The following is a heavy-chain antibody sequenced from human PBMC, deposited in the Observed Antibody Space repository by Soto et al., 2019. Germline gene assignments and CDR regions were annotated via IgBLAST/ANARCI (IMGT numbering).Heavy chain of an antibody. V-gene: IGHV1-69*02. CDR1: GGTFSSYT. CDR2: IIPILGIA. CDR3: ERARGPLAY. Sequence: QVQLVQSGAEVKKPGSSVKVSCKASGGTFSSYTISWVRQAPGQGLEWMGRIIPILGIANYAQKFQGRVTXIADKSTSTAYMELSSLRSEDTAVYYCERARGPLAYWGQGTLVTVSS. D-gene: IGHD6-13*01. J-gene: IGHJ4*02.